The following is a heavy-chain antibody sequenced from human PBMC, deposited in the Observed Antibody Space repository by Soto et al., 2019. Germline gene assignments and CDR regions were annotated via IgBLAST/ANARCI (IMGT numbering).Heavy chain of an antibody. J-gene: IGHJ4*02. CDR3: AIDFYGS. CDR1: GFTFSSYG. V-gene: IGHV3-30*03. Sequence: GGSLRLSCAASGFTFSSYGMHWVRQAPGKGLEWVAVISNDGLNKYYADSVKGRFTISRDNSKNTLYLQMNSLRGEDTAVYHCAIDFYGSWGQGTLVTVSS. D-gene: IGHD2-21*02. CDR2: ISNDGLNK.